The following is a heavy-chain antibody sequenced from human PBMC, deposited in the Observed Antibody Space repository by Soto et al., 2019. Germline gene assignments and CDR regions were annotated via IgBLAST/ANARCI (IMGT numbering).Heavy chain of an antibody. CDR1: GFTFSNYA. Sequence: EVQLLESGGGLVQPGGSLRLSCAVSGFTFSNYAMSWVRQAPGKGLEWVSSISASGGSTFYADSVKGRCTISRDNSKNTLYLQLNSLKDEDTAVYYCARDHRWAFDYWGQGTLVTVTS. CDR2: ISASGGST. J-gene: IGHJ4*02. CDR3: ARDHRWAFDY. D-gene: IGHD3-16*01. V-gene: IGHV3-23*01.